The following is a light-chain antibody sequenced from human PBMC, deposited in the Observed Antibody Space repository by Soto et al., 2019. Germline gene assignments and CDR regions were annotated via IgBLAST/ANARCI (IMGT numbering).Light chain of an antibody. V-gene: IGLV1-40*01. CDR1: SSKIKAGFD. Sequence: QSVLTQPPSVSGAPGQTVTVSCTGSSSKIKAGFDVHWYQLVPGGVPRLLIYHNTNRPSGVPDLFSGSKSGASASLAITVLQAEDEADYYCQTYDSDLTESYVFGTGTKVTVL. CDR2: HNT. CDR3: QTYDSDLTESYV. J-gene: IGLJ1*01.